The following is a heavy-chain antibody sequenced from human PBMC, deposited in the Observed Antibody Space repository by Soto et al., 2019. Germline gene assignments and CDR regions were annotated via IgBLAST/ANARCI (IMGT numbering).Heavy chain of an antibody. CDR2: ISSSGGRT. CDR1: GFSFSSYA. Sequence: EGQLLESGGGLVQPGGSLRLSCAASGFSFSSYAMSWVRQVPGKGLEWVSGISSSGGRTFYADSVKGRFTISRDNSENKLYLPMNSLRVEDTALYYCAKGQSTHSVWGQGTTVTVSS. D-gene: IGHD4-4*01. V-gene: IGHV3-23*01. J-gene: IGHJ6*02. CDR3: AKGQSTHSV.